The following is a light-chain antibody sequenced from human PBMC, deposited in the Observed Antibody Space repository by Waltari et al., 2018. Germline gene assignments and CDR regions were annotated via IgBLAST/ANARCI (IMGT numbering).Light chain of an antibody. J-gene: IGLJ2*01. V-gene: IGLV1-44*01. CDR1: IYNIGINP. CDR3: GAWDDKVKAWL. Sequence: LTQSPSLSGTPGQRVTISCSGAIYNIGINPFNWYQQFPGAAPRVVMTATNERPSGIPDRFSGSKSGNSASLTISGLRFEDESDFYCGAWDDKVKAWLFGGGTTVTVL. CDR2: ATN.